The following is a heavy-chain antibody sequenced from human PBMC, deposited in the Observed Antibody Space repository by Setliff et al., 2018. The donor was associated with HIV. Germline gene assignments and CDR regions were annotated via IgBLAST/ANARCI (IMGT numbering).Heavy chain of an antibody. V-gene: IGHV3-74*01. Sequence: GESLRLSCVASGFTFSDYWMHWVRQAPGKGLLWVARVNLDGTYIHYADSVKGRFTISRDNAKNTLHLQMNSLRAEDTAVYYCTRDSYYPDSSGVFYYYGWDVWGQGTTVTVSS. CDR1: GFTFSDYW. D-gene: IGHD3-22*01. CDR2: VNLDGTYI. J-gene: IGHJ6*02. CDR3: TRDSYYPDSSGVFYYYGWDV.